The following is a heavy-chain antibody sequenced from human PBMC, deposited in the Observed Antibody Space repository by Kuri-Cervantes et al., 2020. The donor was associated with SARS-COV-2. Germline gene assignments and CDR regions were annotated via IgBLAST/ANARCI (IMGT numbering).Heavy chain of an antibody. J-gene: IGHJ3*02. CDR3: ARDDHDWGEGGAFDI. D-gene: IGHD7-27*01. CDR2: IKQDGSEK. Sequence: GESLKISCAASGFTFSSYWMSWVRQAPGKGLKWVANIKQDGSEKYYVDSVKGRFTISRDNAKNSLYLQMNSLRAEDTAVYYCARDDHDWGEGGAFDIWGQGTMVTVSS. V-gene: IGHV3-7*01. CDR1: GFTFSSYW.